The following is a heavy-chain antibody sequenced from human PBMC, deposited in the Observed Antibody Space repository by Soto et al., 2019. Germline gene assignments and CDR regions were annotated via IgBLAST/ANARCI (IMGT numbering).Heavy chain of an antibody. J-gene: IGHJ6*02. CDR1: GGTFSSYT. CDR2: ISPILGIA. CDR3: ARDGGSYPSYYGMDV. Sequence: QVQLVQSGAEVKKPGSSVKVSCKASGGTFSSYTISWVRQAPGQGLEWMGRISPILGIANYAQKFQGRVTITADKSTSTAYMELSSLRSEDTAVYYCARDGGSYPSYYGMDVWGQGTTVTVS. V-gene: IGHV1-69*08. D-gene: IGHD1-26*01.